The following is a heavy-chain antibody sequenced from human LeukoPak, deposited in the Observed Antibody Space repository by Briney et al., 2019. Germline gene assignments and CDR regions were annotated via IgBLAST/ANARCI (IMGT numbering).Heavy chain of an antibody. CDR1: GGSFSGYY. V-gene: IGHV4-34*01. Sequence: SETLSLTCAVYGGSFSGYYWSWIRQPPGKGLEWIGSIYYSGSTYYNPSLKSRVTISVDTSKNQFSLKLSSVTAADTAVYYCARERVGATRRFDYWGQGTLVTVSS. J-gene: IGHJ4*02. D-gene: IGHD1-26*01. CDR2: IYYSGST. CDR3: ARERVGATRRFDY.